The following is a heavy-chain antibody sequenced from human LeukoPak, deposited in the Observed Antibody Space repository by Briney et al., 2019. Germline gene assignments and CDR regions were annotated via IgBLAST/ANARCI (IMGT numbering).Heavy chain of an antibody. Sequence: GGSLGLSCAASGFPFSDAWMSWVRQAPGKGLEWVGRIESKTDSGTTEYAAPVKGRFTISRDDSKNTLYLQMNSLKTEDTAVYYCTRDEGDDYFDNWGQGTLVTVSS. CDR3: TRDEGDDYFDN. CDR2: IESKTDSGTT. CDR1: GFPFSDAW. D-gene: IGHD3-16*01. V-gene: IGHV3-15*04. J-gene: IGHJ4*02.